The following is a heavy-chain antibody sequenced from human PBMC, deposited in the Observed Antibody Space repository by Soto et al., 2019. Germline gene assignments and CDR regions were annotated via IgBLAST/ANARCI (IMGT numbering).Heavy chain of an antibody. CDR1: GYTFHTYG. CDR2: ISTYNGNT. D-gene: IGHD6-6*01. CDR3: ARKSSSSSWFDP. Sequence: QVQLVQSGAEVKKPGASVKVSCKASGYTFHTYGITWVRQAPGQGLEWMGWISTYNGNTEYVQKFQDRVTMTKDPSTRTAYMELRSLRSDDTAVYYCARKSSSSSWFDPWGQGTLVTVSS. V-gene: IGHV1-18*01. J-gene: IGHJ5*02.